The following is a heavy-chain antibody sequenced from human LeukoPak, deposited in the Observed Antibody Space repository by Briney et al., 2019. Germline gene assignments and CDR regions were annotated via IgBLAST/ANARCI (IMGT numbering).Heavy chain of an antibody. CDR1: GGSISSYY. J-gene: IGHJ3*02. CDR2: IYYSGGT. V-gene: IGHV4-59*01. Sequence: SETLSLTCTVSGGSISSYYWSWIRQPPGKGLEWIGYIYYSGGTNYNPSLKSRVTISVDTSKNQFSLKLSSVTAADTAVYYCARDNSGGYYDAFDIGGQGTMSPSLQ. D-gene: IGHD3-22*01. CDR3: ARDNSGGYYDAFDI.